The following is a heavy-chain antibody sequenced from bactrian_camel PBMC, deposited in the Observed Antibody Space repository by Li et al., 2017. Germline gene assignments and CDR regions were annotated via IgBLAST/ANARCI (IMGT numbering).Heavy chain of an antibody. Sequence: HVQLVESGGGLVQPGGSLTLSCAATGFAFDTYHMNWVRQTPEKGLEWVAIIYTDGSDSDHLDSVEGRFVITRDNAKNMVFLRMNSLKPEDAGTYYCAVAIRGMYGASWFYHNRDGIDYWGEGTQVTVS. CDR2: IYTDGSDS. CDR1: GFAFDTYH. V-gene: IGHV3S5*01. J-gene: IGHJ7*01. D-gene: IGHD6*01.